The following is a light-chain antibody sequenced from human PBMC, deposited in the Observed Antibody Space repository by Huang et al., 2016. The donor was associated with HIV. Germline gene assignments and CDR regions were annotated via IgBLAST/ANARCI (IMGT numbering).Light chain of an antibody. CDR2: DAS. V-gene: IGKV1-33*01. CDR1: QDISNY. Sequence: DIQMTQSPSSLSASVGDRVTITCQASQDISNYLNWFQQKPGKAPKLLIYDASKLETGVPSRFSGSGSGTEFTLTVSSLQPEDIATYHCQQYDSLPYTFGQGTKLEIK. J-gene: IGKJ2*01. CDR3: QQYDSLPYT.